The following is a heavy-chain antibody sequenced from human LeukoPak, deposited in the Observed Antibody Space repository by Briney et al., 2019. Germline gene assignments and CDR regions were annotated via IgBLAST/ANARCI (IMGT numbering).Heavy chain of an antibody. CDR1: GGSISRFY. J-gene: IGHJ3*02. CDR3: ARGRVPATVVTSLDAFDI. Sequence: SETLSLTCTVSGGSISRFYWSWIRQPPGKGLEWIGYIYYSGSTKYNPSLKSRVTISVDTSKNQFSLKLSSVTAADTAVYYCARGRVPATVVTSLDAFDIWGQGTMVTVSS. V-gene: IGHV4-59*01. CDR2: IYYSGST. D-gene: IGHD4-23*01.